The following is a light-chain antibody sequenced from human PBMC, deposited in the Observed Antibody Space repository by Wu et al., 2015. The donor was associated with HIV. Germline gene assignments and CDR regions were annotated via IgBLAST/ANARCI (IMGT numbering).Light chain of an antibody. CDR3: QQRARWPQT. J-gene: IGKJ1*01. CDR2: DAL. CDR1: QNIATH. V-gene: IGKV3-11*01. Sequence: VVLTQSPVTLSLSPGERAALSCRASQNIATHLGWYQQKPGQSPRLLIYDALNRASGIPARFSGSGSGTDFNLTISYLEPEDFAIYICQQRARWPQTFGQGTEIGDQT.